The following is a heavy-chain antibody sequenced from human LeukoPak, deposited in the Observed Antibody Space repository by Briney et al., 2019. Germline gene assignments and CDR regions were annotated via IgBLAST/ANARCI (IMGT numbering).Heavy chain of an antibody. CDR3: ARSRYSSAWSYWYFDL. V-gene: IGHV3-11*01. J-gene: IGHJ2*01. Sequence: GGSLRLSCAASGFTFSHYYMSWIRQAPGKGLEWVSHIGSSDSATHYADFVKGRFTISRDDARNSLHLQLNSLRAEDTAVYYCARSRYSSAWSYWYFDLWGRGTLVTVSS. D-gene: IGHD6-19*01. CDR1: GFTFSHYY. CDR2: IGSSDSAT.